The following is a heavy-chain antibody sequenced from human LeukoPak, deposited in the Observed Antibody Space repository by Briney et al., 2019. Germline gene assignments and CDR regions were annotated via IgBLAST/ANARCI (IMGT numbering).Heavy chain of an antibody. CDR1: DDSMTRSGYY. CDR3: ARGNAAVAGP. V-gene: IGHV4-61*08. D-gene: IGHD6-25*01. J-gene: IGHJ5*02. CDR2: VYYSGSIYYSGST. Sequence: PSETLSLTCSVSDDSMTRSGYYWGWIRQAPGKGLEWIGYVYYSGSIYYSGSTNYNPSLKSRVTISVDTSENQFSLRLSSVTAADTAVYFCARGNAAVAGPWGQGVLVTVSS.